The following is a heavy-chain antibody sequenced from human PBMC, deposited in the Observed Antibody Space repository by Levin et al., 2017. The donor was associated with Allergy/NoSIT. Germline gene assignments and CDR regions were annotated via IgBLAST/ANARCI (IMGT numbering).Heavy chain of an antibody. CDR2: ISSSSSYI. V-gene: IGHV3-21*01. Sequence: SCAASGFTFSSYSMNWVRQAPGKGLEWVSSISSSSSYIYYADSVKGRFTISRDNAKNSLYLQMNSLRAEDTAVYYCARDTPVAGPVFDYWGQGTLVTVSS. D-gene: IGHD2-15*01. J-gene: IGHJ4*02. CDR1: GFTFSSYS. CDR3: ARDTPVAGPVFDY.